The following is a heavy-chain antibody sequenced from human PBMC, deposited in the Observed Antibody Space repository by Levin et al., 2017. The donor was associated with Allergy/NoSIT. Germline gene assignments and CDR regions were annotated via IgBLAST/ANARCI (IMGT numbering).Heavy chain of an antibody. V-gene: IGHV4-59*01. Sequence: PSETLSLTCTVSGGSISSYYWSWIRQPPGKGLEWIGYIYYSGSTNYNPSLKSRVTISVDTSKNQFSLKLSSVNAADTAVYYCARGSLLRGSGSYYYCYYMDGWGKGTTVTVSS. CDR3: ARGSLLRGSGSYYYCYYMDG. CDR1: GGSISSYY. D-gene: IGHD3-10*01. J-gene: IGHJ6*03. CDR2: IYYSGST.